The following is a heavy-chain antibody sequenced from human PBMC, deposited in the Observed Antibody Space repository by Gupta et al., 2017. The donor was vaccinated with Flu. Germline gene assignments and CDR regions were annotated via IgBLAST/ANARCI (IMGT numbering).Heavy chain of an antibody. CDR3: AKGLDRGGNYFDAFDV. CDR2: ITASGYTT. Sequence: SGFIFNSFAMSWVRQAPGKGLDWIALITASGYTTRYSDSVKGRFTISRDNSKNILFLQMNNLRGEDTAIYYCAKGLDRGGNYFDAFDVWGQGTMVSLSS. CDR1: GFIFNSFA. V-gene: IGHV3-23*01. J-gene: IGHJ3*01. D-gene: IGHD3-22*01.